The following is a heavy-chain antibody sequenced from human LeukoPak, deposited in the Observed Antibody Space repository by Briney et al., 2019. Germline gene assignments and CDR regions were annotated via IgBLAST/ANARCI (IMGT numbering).Heavy chain of an antibody. CDR1: GFTFSDYS. D-gene: IGHD3-16*01. V-gene: IGHV3-21*01. J-gene: IGHJ5*02. CDR3: ARARLGYYDEYFDP. CDR2: ITSTISHI. Sequence: GGSLRLSCATSGFTFSDYSMTWGRQAPGKGLEWVSSITSTISHINYADSVRGRFTISRDNAKNALFLQMTSLTDEDTALYYCARARLGYYDEYFDPWGQGTQVTVSS.